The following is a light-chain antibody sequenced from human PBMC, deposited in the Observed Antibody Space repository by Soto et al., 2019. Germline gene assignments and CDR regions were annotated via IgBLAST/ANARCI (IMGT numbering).Light chain of an antibody. V-gene: IGLV1-47*01. CDR1: ISNIGSNY. CDR2: RNN. Sequence: QSVLTQPPSASGTPGQRVTISCSGSISNIGSNYVYWYQQLPGTAPKLLIYRNNQRPSGVPDRFSGSKSGTSASLAISGLRSEDEADYYCAAWDDSLSGYVFGTGTQSPS. CDR3: AAWDDSLSGYV. J-gene: IGLJ1*01.